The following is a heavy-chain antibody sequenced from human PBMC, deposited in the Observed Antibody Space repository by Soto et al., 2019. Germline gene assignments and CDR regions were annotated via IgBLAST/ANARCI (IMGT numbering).Heavy chain of an antibody. J-gene: IGHJ1*01. CDR2: IISSGGST. V-gene: IGHV3-23*01. CDR3: AKAEGSIHGTEYSQH. Sequence: EVQLLESGGGLVQPGGSLRLSCAASGFTFSTYAMNWVRQAPGKGLECVSLIISSGGSTYYADSVKGRFTISRDNSKNTLYLKMNSLRADDPAVYYCAKAEGSIHGTEYSQHWGQGTLVTVSS. D-gene: IGHD6-13*01. CDR1: GFTFSTYA.